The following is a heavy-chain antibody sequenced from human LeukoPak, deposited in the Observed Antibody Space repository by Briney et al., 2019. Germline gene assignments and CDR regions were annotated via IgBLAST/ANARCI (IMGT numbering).Heavy chain of an antibody. CDR2: IYYSGST. CDR1: GGSISSYY. J-gene: IGHJ4*02. D-gene: IGHD1-26*01. Sequence: PSETLSLTCTVSGGSISSYYWSWIRQPPGKGLEWIGYIYYSGSTNYNPSLKSRVTISVDTSKNQFSLKLSSVTAADTAVYYCARCIVGATEVGLIDYWGQGTLVTVSS. V-gene: IGHV4-59*08. CDR3: ARCIVGATEVGLIDY.